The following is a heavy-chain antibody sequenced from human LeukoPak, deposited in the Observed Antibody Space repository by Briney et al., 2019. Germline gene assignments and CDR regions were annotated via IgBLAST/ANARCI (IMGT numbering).Heavy chain of an antibody. CDR2: ISSSSSYI. V-gene: IGHV3-21*01. J-gene: IGHJ4*02. D-gene: IGHD6-13*01. CDR1: GFTFSSYS. CDR3: AREGAAAAPY. Sequence: GGSLRLSCAASGFTFSSYSMSWVRQAPGKGLEWVSAISSSSSYIYYADSVKGRFTISRDNARNSLYLQMNSLRAEDTAMYYCAREGAAAAPYWGQGTLVTVSS.